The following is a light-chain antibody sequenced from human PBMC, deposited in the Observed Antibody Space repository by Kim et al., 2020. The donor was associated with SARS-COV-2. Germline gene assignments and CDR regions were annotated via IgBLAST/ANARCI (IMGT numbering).Light chain of an antibody. CDR2: AAP. V-gene: IGKV1-39*01. Sequence: SIGDRHTITFRASENDVTFGSRCKQQAGKATTVLVYAAPRFQGGVPPRFSGSGRTSGTEFTLTISRLQPEDSASYFCQQTYSPPCSFGRGTKLE. CDR1: ENDVTF. J-gene: IGKJ2*02. CDR3: QQTYSPPCS.